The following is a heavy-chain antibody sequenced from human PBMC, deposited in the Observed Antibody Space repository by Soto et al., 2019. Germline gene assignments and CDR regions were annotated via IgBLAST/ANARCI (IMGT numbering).Heavy chain of an antibody. CDR1: GGSISSYY. V-gene: IGHV4-59*01. D-gene: IGHD3-9*01. CDR3: AREGYDILTGYYNRLYYGMDV. Sequence: SETLPLTCTVSGGSISSYYWSWIRQPPGKGLEWIGYIYYSGSTNYNPSLKSRVTISVDTSKNQFSLKLSSVTAADTAVYYCAREGYDILTGYYNRLYYGMDVWGQGTTVTVSS. CDR2: IYYSGST. J-gene: IGHJ6*02.